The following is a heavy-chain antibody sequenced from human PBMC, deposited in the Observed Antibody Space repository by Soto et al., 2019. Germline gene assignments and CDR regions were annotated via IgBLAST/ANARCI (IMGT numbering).Heavy chain of an antibody. V-gene: IGHV3-11*01. CDR3: AGYCSSTSCYPRWEY. J-gene: IGHJ4*02. CDR1: GFTFSDYY. D-gene: IGHD2-2*01. CDR2: ISSSGSTI. Sequence: QVQLVESGGGLVKPGGSLRLSCAASGFTFSDYYMSWIRQAPGKGLEWVSYISSSGSTIYYADSVKGRFTISRDNAKNSLYLQMKSLRAEDTGVYYCAGYCSSTSCYPRWEYWGQGNLVTVSS.